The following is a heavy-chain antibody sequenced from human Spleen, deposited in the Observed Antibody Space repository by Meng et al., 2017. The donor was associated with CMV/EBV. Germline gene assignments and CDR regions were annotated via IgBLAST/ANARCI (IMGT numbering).Heavy chain of an antibody. D-gene: IGHD3-10*01. V-gene: IGHV4-28*01. CDR1: GYSSGSNG. Sequence: SGYSSGSNGWGWIRRPPGRGLQGIGYVFCSGNSHYNPSLKSRVTMSADTSKNQISLKLSSVTAVDTAVYYCARKADGFGYHDAFDIWGQGTMVTVSS. CDR2: VFCSGNS. CDR3: ARKADGFGYHDAFDI. J-gene: IGHJ3*02.